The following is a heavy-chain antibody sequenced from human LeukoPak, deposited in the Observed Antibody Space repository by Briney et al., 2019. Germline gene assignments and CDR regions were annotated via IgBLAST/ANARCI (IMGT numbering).Heavy chain of an antibody. CDR3: ARGGAQWLVEEAFDF. J-gene: IGHJ3*01. CDR2: INPRGNI. CDR1: AGSISTYY. Sequence: SETLSLTCTVTAGSISTYYWSCIRQTAGKGLEWIGHINPRGNIKYNPSLKSRVSLSMDTSKNQFSLKVISVTAADTAVYYCARGGAQWLVEEAFDFWGRGTMVTVSS. V-gene: IGHV4-4*07. D-gene: IGHD6-19*01.